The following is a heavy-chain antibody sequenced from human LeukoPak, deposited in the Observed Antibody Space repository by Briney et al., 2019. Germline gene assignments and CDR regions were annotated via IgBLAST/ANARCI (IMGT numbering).Heavy chain of an antibody. D-gene: IGHD6-19*01. CDR1: GYIFINYY. V-gene: IGHV1-46*01. J-gene: IGHJ4*02. Sequence: ASVKVSCKASGYIFINYYIYWVRQAPGQGLEWMGLINPSGGRTGYAQNFQGRVTMTRDLSTSTVYVEVGNLRSEDTAVYYCARGSYSSGWYGLDFWGQGTLVTVSS. CDR3: ARGSYSSGWYGLDF. CDR2: INPSGGRT.